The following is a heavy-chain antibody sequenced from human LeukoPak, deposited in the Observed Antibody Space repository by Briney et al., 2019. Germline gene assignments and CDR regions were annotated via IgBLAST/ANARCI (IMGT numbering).Heavy chain of an antibody. CDR3: AKDLRNYYYYMDV. V-gene: IGHV3-30*18. D-gene: IGHD3-16*01. Sequence: PGGSLRLSCAASGFTFSSYGMHWVRQAPGKGLEWVAVISYDGSNKYYADSVKGRFTISRDNSKNTLYLQMNSLRAEDTAVYYCAKDLRNYYYYMDVWGKGTTVTVSS. CDR2: ISYDGSNK. CDR1: GFTFSSYG. J-gene: IGHJ6*03.